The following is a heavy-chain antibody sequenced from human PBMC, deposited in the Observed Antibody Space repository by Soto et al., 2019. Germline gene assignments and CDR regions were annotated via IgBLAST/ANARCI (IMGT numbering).Heavy chain of an antibody. CDR3: ARHLRREYQLQSHWFDP. V-gene: IGHV4-39*01. CDR1: GGSISSSSYY. D-gene: IGHD2-2*01. Sequence: PSETLSLTCAVSGGSISSSSYYWGWIRQPPGKGLEWIGSIYYSGSTYYNPSLKSRVTISVDTSKNQFSLKLSSVTAADTAVYYCARHLRREYQLQSHWFDPWGQGTLVTVSS. J-gene: IGHJ5*02. CDR2: IYYSGST.